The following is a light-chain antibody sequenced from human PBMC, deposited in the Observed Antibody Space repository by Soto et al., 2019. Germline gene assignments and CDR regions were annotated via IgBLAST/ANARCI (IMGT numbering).Light chain of an antibody. J-gene: IGKJ4*01. CDR3: QQYDNLPLS. CDR2: DAS. Sequence: DIQMTQSPSSLSASVGDRVTITCQATQDISNSLNWYQQKPGKAPKLLIYDASNLETGVPSRFSGSASGTDFIFAISSLQPEDVATYYCQQYDNLPLSFGGGTKVEIK. V-gene: IGKV1-33*01. CDR1: QDISNS.